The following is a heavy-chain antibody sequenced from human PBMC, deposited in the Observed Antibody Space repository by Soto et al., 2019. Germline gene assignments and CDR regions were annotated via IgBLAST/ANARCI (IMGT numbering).Heavy chain of an antibody. D-gene: IGHD3-16*01. J-gene: IGHJ6*02. CDR3: ARHVRPDYDWGPYYYYYGMDV. V-gene: IGHV5-51*01. CDR2: IYPGDSDT. CDR1: GYSFTSYW. Sequence: GESLKISCKGSGYSFTSYWIGWVRQMPGKGLEWMGIIYPGDSDTRYSPSFQGQVTISADKSISTAYLQWSSLKASDTAMYYCARHVRPDYDWGPYYYYYGMDVWGQGTTVTVSS.